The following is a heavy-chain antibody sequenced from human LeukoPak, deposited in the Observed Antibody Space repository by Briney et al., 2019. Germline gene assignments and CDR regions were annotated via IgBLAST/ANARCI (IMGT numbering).Heavy chain of an antibody. V-gene: IGHV4-34*01. CDR1: GGSFSGYY. CDR3: ARGAEGSAF. Sequence: PSETLSLTCAVYGGSFSGYYWTWIRQPPGKGLEWIGEINHSGSTNYNPSLKSRVTISVDTSKNQFSLKLSSVTAADTAVYYCARGAEGSAFWGQGTLVTVSS. D-gene: IGHD3-10*01. CDR2: INHSGST. J-gene: IGHJ4*02.